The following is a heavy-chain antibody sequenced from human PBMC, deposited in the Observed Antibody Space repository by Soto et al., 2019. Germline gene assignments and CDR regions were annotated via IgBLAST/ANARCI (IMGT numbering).Heavy chain of an antibody. Sequence: SETLSLTCTVSGYSISSGYYWGWIRQPPGKGLEWIGSIYHSGSTYYNPSLKSRVTISVDTSKNQFSLKLSSVTAADTAVYYFARGNYDILTGTNDAFDIWGQGTMVTVSS. CDR2: IYHSGST. CDR3: ARGNYDILTGTNDAFDI. J-gene: IGHJ3*02. V-gene: IGHV4-38-2*02. D-gene: IGHD3-9*01. CDR1: GYSISSGYY.